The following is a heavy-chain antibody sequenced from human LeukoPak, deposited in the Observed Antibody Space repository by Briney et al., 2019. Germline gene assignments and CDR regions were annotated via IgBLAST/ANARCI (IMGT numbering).Heavy chain of an antibody. CDR3: ARARGYGSGTYSDY. J-gene: IGHJ4*02. CDR1: GGTFSSYA. D-gene: IGHD3-10*01. CDR2: IIPIFGTA. Sequence: SVKVSCKASGGTFSSYAISWVRQAPGQGLEWMGGIIPIFGTANYAQKFQGRVTITADESTSTAYMELSSLRSEDTAVYYCARARGYGSGTYSDYWGQGTPVTVSS. V-gene: IGHV1-69*13.